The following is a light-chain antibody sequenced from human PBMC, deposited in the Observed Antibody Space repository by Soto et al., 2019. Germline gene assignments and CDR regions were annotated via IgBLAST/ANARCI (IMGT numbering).Light chain of an antibody. CDR3: QQDNSYPWT. CDR2: KAS. Sequence: DIQMTQSPSTLSASVGDRVTITCRASQSISSWLAWYQQKPGKAPKLLIYKASSVESGVPSRFSGRGSGTEFTLTISRLQADDFATYYCQQDNSYPWTFGQGTKVEIK. CDR1: QSISSW. J-gene: IGKJ1*01. V-gene: IGKV1-5*03.